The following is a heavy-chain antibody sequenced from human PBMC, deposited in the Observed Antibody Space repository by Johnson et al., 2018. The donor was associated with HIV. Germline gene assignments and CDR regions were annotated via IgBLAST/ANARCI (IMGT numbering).Heavy chain of an antibody. CDR1: GFKFDDYG. Sequence: VHLVESGGNVVRPGGSQRLFCAASGFKFDDYGMSWVRQVPGKGLEWVSVINWNGGTTTYADSVKGRFIISRDNSKTSLHLQMNNLSAEDTALYYCAKEGAAVIHFDIWGQGTMVTVSS. V-gene: IGHV3-20*04. CDR3: AKEGAAVIHFDI. D-gene: IGHD6-13*01. J-gene: IGHJ3*02. CDR2: INWNGGTT.